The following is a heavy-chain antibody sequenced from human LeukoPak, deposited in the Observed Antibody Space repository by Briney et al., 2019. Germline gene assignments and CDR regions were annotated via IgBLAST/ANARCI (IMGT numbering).Heavy chain of an antibody. Sequence: ETLSLTCAVYGGSFSGYYWSWIRQPPGKGLEWVSGISGSGGSTYYADSVKGQFTISRDNSKNTLYLQMNSLRAEDTAVYYCAKLTGRTVTTYFDYWGQGTLVTVSS. J-gene: IGHJ4*02. CDR1: GGSFSGYY. D-gene: IGHD4-17*01. V-gene: IGHV3-23*01. CDR3: AKLTGRTVTTYFDY. CDR2: ISGSGGST.